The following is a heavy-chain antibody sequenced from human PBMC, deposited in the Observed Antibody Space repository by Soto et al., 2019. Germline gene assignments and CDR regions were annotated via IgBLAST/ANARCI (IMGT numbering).Heavy chain of an antibody. D-gene: IGHD2-2*02. J-gene: IGHJ6*02. CDR2: ISYDGSNK. Sequence: GGSLRLSCAASGFTFSSYSMNWVRQAPGKGLEWVAVISYDGSNKYYADSVKGRFTISRDNSKNTLYLQMNSLRAEDTAVYYCARGVLVPAAIVYYYGMDVWGQGTTVTVSS. V-gene: IGHV3-30*03. CDR1: GFTFSSYS. CDR3: ARGVLVPAAIVYYYGMDV.